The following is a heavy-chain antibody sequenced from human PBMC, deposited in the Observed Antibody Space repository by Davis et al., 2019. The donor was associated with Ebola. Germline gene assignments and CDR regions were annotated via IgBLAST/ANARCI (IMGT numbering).Heavy chain of an antibody. CDR2: IKQDGSEK. D-gene: IGHD4-17*01. J-gene: IGHJ4*02. Sequence: GGSLRLSCVASGFTFSSYWMSWVRQAPGKGLEWVANIKQDGSEKYYVDSVKGRFTISRDNAKNSLYLQMNSLRAEDTAVYYCARAATVSLVYYFDYWGQGTLVTVSS. CDR1: GFTFSSYW. V-gene: IGHV3-7*01. CDR3: ARAATVSLVYYFDY.